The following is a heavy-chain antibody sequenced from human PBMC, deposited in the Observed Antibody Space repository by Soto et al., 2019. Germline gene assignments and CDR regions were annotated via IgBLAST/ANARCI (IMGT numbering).Heavy chain of an antibody. CDR3: AGASVSGTYSSLH. CDR1: GFTFTDYN. J-gene: IGHJ4*02. CDR2: IGSRTSYI. V-gene: IGHV3-21*01. D-gene: IGHD3-10*01. Sequence: GGSLRLSCIVSGFTFTDYNMHWLRQAPGKGLEWVSSIGSRTSYIYHADSVKGRFTIYRDDANNSLYLQMKFLPAEDTAVYYCAGASVSGTYSSLHWGQGTLVTVSS.